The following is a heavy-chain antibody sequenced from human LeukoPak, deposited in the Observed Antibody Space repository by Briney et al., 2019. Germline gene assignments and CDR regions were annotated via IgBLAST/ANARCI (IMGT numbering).Heavy chain of an antibody. CDR1: GFTFSSYG. V-gene: IGHV3-30*18. CDR3: AKDLVWGYDYVVYGMDV. D-gene: IGHD3-16*01. Sequence: PGGSLRLSCAASGFTFSSYGMHWVRQAPGKGLEWVAVISYDGSNKYYADSVKGRFTISRDNSKNTLYLQMNSLRAEDTAVYYCAKDLVWGYDYVVYGMDVWGQGTTVTVSS. CDR2: ISYDGSNK. J-gene: IGHJ6*02.